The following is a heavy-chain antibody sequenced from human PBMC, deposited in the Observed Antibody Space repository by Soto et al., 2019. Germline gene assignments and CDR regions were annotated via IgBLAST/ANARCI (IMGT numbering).Heavy chain of an antibody. CDR3: ARASRATGAGAFYF. D-gene: IGHD1-26*01. J-gene: IGHJ3*01. Sequence: QVQLVESGGGVVQPGRSLRLSCSASGFTFRSYAMHWVRQAPGKGLEWVAVISSDGSNIYYADSVKSRFTISRDNSKTTLYLPMNLLRAEDTAAQSFARASRATGAGAFYFWGLGTMVTVSS. CDR2: ISSDGSNI. V-gene: IGHV3-30-3*01. CDR1: GFTFRSYA.